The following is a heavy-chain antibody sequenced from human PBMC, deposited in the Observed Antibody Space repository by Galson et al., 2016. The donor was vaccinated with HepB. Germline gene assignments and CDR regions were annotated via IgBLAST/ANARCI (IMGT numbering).Heavy chain of an antibody. CDR3: ARDHSFADSAWWFDP. V-gene: IGHV1-46*01. D-gene: IGHD3-3*01. CDR2: INPRTGAT. Sequence: SVKVSCKASGYTFIGHWMHWVRQAPGQGLEWMGIINPRTGATGYAENFQGRITLTSDTSANTVYMEMSSLRSEDTAVYYCARDHSFADSAWWFDPWGQGTPLIGSS. CDR1: GYTFIGHW. J-gene: IGHJ5*02.